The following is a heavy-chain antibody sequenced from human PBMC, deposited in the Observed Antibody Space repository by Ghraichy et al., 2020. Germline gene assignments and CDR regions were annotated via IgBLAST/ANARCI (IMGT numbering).Heavy chain of an antibody. J-gene: IGHJ4*02. CDR3: ARDWTTDYYHDYYFDY. CDR1: GFMFHNYG. D-gene: IGHD3-9*01. Sequence: GGSLRLSCSASGFMFHNYGMNWVRQAPGKGLEWISYISSDGSTTHFADSVKGRFTISRDNAKNLLYLQMNSLRDEDTAVYFCARDWTTDYYHDYYFDYWGQGTPVTVSS. CDR2: ISSDGSTT. V-gene: IGHV3-48*02.